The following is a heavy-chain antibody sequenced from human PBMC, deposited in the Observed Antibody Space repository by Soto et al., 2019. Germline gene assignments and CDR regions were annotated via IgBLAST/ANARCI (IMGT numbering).Heavy chain of an antibody. CDR1: GGSISSGGYY. CDR3: ARDRYDFWSGYYHSWFDP. J-gene: IGHJ5*02. CDR2: IYYSGST. D-gene: IGHD3-3*01. V-gene: IGHV4-31*03. Sequence: SETLSLTCTVSGGSISSGGYYWSWIRQHPGRGLEWVGYIYYSGSTYYNPSLKSRVTISVDTSKNQFSLKLSSVTAADTAVYYCARDRYDFWSGYYHSWFDPWGQGTLVTVSS.